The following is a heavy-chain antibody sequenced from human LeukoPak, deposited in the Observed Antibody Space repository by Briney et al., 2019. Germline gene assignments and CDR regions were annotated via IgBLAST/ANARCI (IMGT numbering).Heavy chain of an antibody. J-gene: IGHJ3*02. CDR2: ISSSGSTI. V-gene: IGHV3-48*03. Sequence: PWGSLRLSCAASGFTFSSYEMNWVRQAPGKGLEWVSYISSSGSTIYYADSVKGRFTISRDNAKNSLYLQMNSLRAEDTAVYYCARSVVLRYFDAFDIRGQGTMVTVSS. CDR3: ARSVVLRYFDAFDI. D-gene: IGHD3-9*01. CDR1: GFTFSSYE.